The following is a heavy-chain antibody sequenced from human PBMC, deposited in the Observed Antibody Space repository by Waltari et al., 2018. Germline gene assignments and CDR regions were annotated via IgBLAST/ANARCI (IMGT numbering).Heavy chain of an antibody. CDR1: GGTFSSYA. J-gene: IGHJ4*02. D-gene: IGHD2-2*02. CDR3: ARGDCSSTSCYRWGGFDY. V-gene: IGHV1-69*12. Sequence: QVQLVQSGAEVKKPGSSVKVSCKASGGTFSSYAISWVRQAPGQGLEWMGGIIPIFGTANYAQKFQGRVTITADESTSTAYMELSSLRSEDTAVYYCARGDCSSTSCYRWGGFDYWGQGTLVTVSS. CDR2: IIPIFGTA.